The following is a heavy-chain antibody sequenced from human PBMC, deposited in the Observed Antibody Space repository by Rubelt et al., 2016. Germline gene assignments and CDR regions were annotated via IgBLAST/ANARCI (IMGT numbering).Heavy chain of an antibody. CDR1: GGSISSNNY. CDR2: VYHSGDT. Sequence: QVQLQESGPGLVKPSGTLSLTCAVSGGSISSNNYWSWVRQPPGKGLEWIGEVYHSGDTKYNPSLTGRDTMSLDKSKNQFSLKLSSVTAADTAVYYCASLPIASACFDSWGQGTLVTVSS. V-gene: IGHV4-4*02. J-gene: IGHJ4*02. D-gene: IGHD6-13*01. CDR3: ASLPIASACFDS.